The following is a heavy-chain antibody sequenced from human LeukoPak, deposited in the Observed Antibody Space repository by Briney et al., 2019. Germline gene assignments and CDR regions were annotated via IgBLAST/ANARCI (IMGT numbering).Heavy chain of an antibody. J-gene: IGHJ4*02. D-gene: IGHD3-3*01. CDR2: MYYSGST. V-gene: IGHV4-39*01. CDR1: GGSISSSSHY. CDR3: ARLTIFGVVPDY. Sequence: SETLSLTCTVSGGSISSSSHYWGWIRQPPGKGLEWIGSMYYSGSTYYNPSLKSRVTISVDTSKNQFSLKLSSVTAADTAVYYCARLTIFGVVPDYWGQGTLVTVSS.